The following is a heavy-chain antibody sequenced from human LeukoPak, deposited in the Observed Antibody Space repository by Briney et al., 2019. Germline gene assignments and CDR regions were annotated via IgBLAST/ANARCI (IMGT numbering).Heavy chain of an antibody. J-gene: IGHJ4*02. CDR3: ARDRVSGYYYDSSGYDY. CDR1: GFTFSSYS. CDR2: ISSSSSTI. Sequence: GGSLRLSCAASGFTFSSYSMNWVRQAPGKGLEWVSYISSSSSTIYYADSVKGRFTISRDNAKNSLYLQMNSLRDKDTAVYYCARDRVSGYYYDSSGYDYWGQGTLVTVSS. D-gene: IGHD3-22*01. V-gene: IGHV3-48*02.